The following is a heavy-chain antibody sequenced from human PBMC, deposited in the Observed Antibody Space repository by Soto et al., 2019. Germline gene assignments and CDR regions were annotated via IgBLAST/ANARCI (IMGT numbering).Heavy chain of an antibody. V-gene: IGHV3-21*01. D-gene: IGHD3-10*01. Sequence: PWGSLRLSCAASGFTFSSYSMNWVRQAPGKGLEWVSSISSSSSYIYYADSVKGRFTISRDNAKNSLYLQMNSLRAEDTAVYYCARAESLTWLGHHWGQGTMVTVSS. CDR2: ISSSSSYI. CDR1: GFTFSSYS. J-gene: IGHJ3*01. CDR3: ARAESLTWLGHH.